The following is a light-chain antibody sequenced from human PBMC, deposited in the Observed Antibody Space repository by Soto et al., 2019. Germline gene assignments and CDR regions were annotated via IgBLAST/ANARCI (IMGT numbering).Light chain of an antibody. CDR1: SSDVGGYNY. V-gene: IGLV2-11*01. J-gene: IGLJ2*01. Sequence: QSALTQPRSVSGSPGQSVTISCTGTSSDVGGYNYVSWYQQHPGKAPKLMIYDVSKRPSGVLDRFSGSKSGNTASLTISGLQAEDEADYYCCSYAGSYLVVFGGGTKLTVL. CDR3: CSYAGSYLVV. CDR2: DVS.